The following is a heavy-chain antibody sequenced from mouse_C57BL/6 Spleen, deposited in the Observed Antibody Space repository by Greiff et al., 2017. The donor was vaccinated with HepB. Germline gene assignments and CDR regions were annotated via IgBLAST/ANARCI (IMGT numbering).Heavy chain of an antibody. V-gene: IGHV1-63*01. CDR1: GYTFTNYW. CDR3: ARYYGSSGAWFAY. CDR2: IYPGGGYT. D-gene: IGHD1-1*01. J-gene: IGHJ3*01. Sequence: VQLQQSGAELVRPGTSVKMSCKASGYTFTNYWIGWAKQRPGHGLEWIGDIYPGGGYTNYNEKFKGKATLTADKSSSTAYMQFSSLTSEDSAIYYCARYYGSSGAWFAYWGQGTLVTVSA.